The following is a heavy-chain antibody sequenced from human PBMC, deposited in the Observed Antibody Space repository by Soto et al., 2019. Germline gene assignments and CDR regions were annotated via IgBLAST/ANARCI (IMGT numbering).Heavy chain of an antibody. CDR1: GGSISSSNFY. Sequence: SSETLSLTCSVTGGSISSSNFYWGWIRQPPGKGLEWIGSIYYSGSTYYNPSLKTRVTIFVDTSKNQFSLKLSSVTAADTAVFYCAVHGRYSDSGSGWFXPWGQGALVTVS. D-gene: IGHD3-10*01. V-gene: IGHV4-39*01. CDR3: AVHGRYSDSGSGWFXP. J-gene: IGHJ5*02. CDR2: IYYSGST.